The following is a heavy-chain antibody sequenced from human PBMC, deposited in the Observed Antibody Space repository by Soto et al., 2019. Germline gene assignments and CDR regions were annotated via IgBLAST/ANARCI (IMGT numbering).Heavy chain of an antibody. CDR3: ARGYCSGGICYSGMDV. CDR2: IIPISGTT. J-gene: IGHJ6*02. CDR1: GGTFSTHA. V-gene: IGHV1-69*01. D-gene: IGHD2-15*01. Sequence: QVQLVQSGAEVKKPGSSVKVSCKASGGTFSTHAIIWVRQAPGHGLEWMGGIIPISGTTYYTQKFQGRVTITADEPTSSAFMELSSLKSEDSAVSFCARGYCSGGICYSGMDVLGQGTMVTVSS.